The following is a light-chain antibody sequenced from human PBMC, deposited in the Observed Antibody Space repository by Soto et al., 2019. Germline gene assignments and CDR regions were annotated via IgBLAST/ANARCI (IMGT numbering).Light chain of an antibody. Sequence: HSVLTQPPSVSGSPGQRVTISCTGSSSNIGAGYDVHWYQQRPGTAPNLLIYGNSNRPSGVPDRFSGSKSGTSASLAITGLQAEDEAEYYCQSYDSSLSGSVFGGGTKLTVL. CDR2: GNS. CDR3: QSYDSSLSGSV. J-gene: IGLJ2*01. CDR1: SSNIGAGYD. V-gene: IGLV1-40*01.